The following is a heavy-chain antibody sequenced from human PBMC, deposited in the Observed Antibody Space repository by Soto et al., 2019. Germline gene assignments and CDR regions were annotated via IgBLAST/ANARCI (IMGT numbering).Heavy chain of an antibody. Sequence: SETLSLTCAVYGGSFSDYYWSWIRQPPGKGLEWIGEINHSGSTNYNPSLKSRVTISVDTSKNQFSLKLSSVTAADTAVYYCARGRSRRYYDSSSYYPLWGQGTLVTVSS. CDR3: ARGRSRRYYDSSSYYPL. J-gene: IGHJ4*02. CDR2: INHSGST. V-gene: IGHV4-34*01. CDR1: GGSFSDYY. D-gene: IGHD3-22*01.